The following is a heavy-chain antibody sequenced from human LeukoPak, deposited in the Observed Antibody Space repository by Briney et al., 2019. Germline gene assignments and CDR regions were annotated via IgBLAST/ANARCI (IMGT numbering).Heavy chain of an antibody. CDR1: GGSISSYY. Sequence: SETLSLTCTVSGGSISSYYWSWIRQPAGKGLEWIGRIYTSGSTNYNPSLKSRATMSVDTSKNQFSLKLSSVTAADTAVYYCAREADGGYSYGPRLYYYYGMDVWGQGTTVTVSS. D-gene: IGHD5-18*01. CDR2: IYTSGST. J-gene: IGHJ6*02. V-gene: IGHV4-4*07. CDR3: AREADGGYSYGPRLYYYYGMDV.